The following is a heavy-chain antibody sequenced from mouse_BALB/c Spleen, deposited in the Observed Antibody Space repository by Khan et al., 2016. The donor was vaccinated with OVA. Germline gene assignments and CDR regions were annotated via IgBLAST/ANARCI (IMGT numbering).Heavy chain of an antibody. CDR1: GYTFTSYW. J-gene: IGHJ4*01. CDR3: ARADDYGSSCYAMDY. CDR2: IAPGSSNG. V-gene: IGHV1S41*01. D-gene: IGHD1-1*01. Sequence: DLVKPGASVKLSCKASGYTFTSYWINWIKQRPGQGLEWIGRIAPGSSNGYYNDMFKGKATLTVDTSSSTAYIQLSSLSSEDSAVYFCARADDYGSSCYAMDYWGQGTAVTVSS.